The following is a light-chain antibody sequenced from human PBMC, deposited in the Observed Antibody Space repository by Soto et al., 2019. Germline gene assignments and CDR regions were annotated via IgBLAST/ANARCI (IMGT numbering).Light chain of an antibody. CDR1: QSVNSDY. J-gene: IGKJ1*01. CDR3: QQYGTSPWT. V-gene: IGKV3-20*01. CDR2: IAS. Sequence: EIVLTQSPGTLSLFPGERATLSCRATQSVNSDYLARYEQKPGQAPRLLIYIASRRATGIPDRFSGSGSGTEFTLTIIILEPEDFAVYYCQQYGTSPWTFGQGTKVEIK.